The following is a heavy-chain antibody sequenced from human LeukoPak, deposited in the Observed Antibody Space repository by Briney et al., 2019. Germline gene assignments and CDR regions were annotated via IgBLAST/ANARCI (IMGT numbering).Heavy chain of an antibody. D-gene: IGHD1-26*01. J-gene: IGHJ4*02. Sequence: GRSLRLSCAASGFTFDDYAMHWVRQAPGKGLEWVSGISWNSGSIGYADSVKGRFTISRDNAKNSLYLQMNSLRAEDTALYCCAKSYFVGYYFDYWGQGTLVTVSS. CDR1: GFTFDDYA. V-gene: IGHV3-9*01. CDR2: ISWNSGSI. CDR3: AKSYFVGYYFDY.